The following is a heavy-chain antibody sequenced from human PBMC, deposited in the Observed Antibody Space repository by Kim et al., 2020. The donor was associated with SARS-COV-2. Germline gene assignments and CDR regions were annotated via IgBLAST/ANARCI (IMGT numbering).Heavy chain of an antibody. CDR3: AGFAGLGYYGSGSYGYSFDY. CDR1: GLTFSSYS. Sequence: GGSLRLSCAASGLTFSSYSMNWFRQAPGKGLEWGSYIIRSSITIYYADSVKGRFTISRDNAKNSLYLQMNVLRDEDTAVNYCAGFAGLGYYGSGSYGYSFDYWGQGTLVTVSS. D-gene: IGHD3-10*01. J-gene: IGHJ4*02. V-gene: IGHV3-48*02. CDR2: IIRSSITI.